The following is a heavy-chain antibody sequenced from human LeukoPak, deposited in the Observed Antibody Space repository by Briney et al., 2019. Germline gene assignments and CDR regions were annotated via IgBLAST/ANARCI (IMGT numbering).Heavy chain of an antibody. V-gene: IGHV3-64*01. D-gene: IGHD3-22*01. Sequence: GGSLRLSCAASGFTFNNYAMHWVRQAPGKGLEYVSGISSNGVATYYANSVKGRFTISRDNSKNTLYLQMNSLRAEDTAVYYCAKDTYDNSIWGQGTLVTVSS. CDR3: AKDTYDNSI. CDR1: GFTFNNYA. CDR2: ISSNGVAT. J-gene: IGHJ4*02.